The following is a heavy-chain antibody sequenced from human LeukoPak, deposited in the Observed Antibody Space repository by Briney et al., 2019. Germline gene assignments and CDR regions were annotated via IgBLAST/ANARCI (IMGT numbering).Heavy chain of an antibody. D-gene: IGHD2-15*01. CDR1: GFTFSSYS. Sequence: PGGSLRLSCAASGFTFSSYSMTWVRQAPGKGLEWVSYISSSSSYIYYADSVKGRFTISRDNAKNSLYLQMNSLRAEDTAVYYCARFPYCSGGSCYPTDYWGQGTLVTVSS. V-gene: IGHV3-21*01. CDR2: ISSSSSYI. J-gene: IGHJ4*02. CDR3: ARFPYCSGGSCYPTDY.